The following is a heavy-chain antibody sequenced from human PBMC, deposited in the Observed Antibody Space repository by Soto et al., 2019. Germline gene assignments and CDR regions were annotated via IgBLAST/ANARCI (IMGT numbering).Heavy chain of an antibody. V-gene: IGHV1-8*01. J-gene: IGHJ4*02. CDR3: ARGELLWFGELLR. CDR1: GYTFTSYE. D-gene: IGHD3-10*01. CDR2: MNPNSGDT. Sequence: QLQLVQSGAEVKKPGASVKVSCKASGYTFTSYEINWVRQATGQGLEWMGWMNPNSGDTGYAQKFQGRVTMTRNTSISTAYMELSSLSSEDTAVYYWARGELLWFGELLRWGQGTLVTVSS.